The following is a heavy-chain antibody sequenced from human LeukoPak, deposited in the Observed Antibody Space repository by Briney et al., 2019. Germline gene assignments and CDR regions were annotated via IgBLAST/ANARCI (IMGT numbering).Heavy chain of an antibody. D-gene: IGHD1-26*01. CDR3: ARVLNRIVGATAAFDI. CDR1: GFTFSSYE. J-gene: IGHJ3*02. V-gene: IGHV3-48*03. Sequence: GGSLRLSCAASGFTFSSYEMNWVRQAPGKGLEWVSYISSSGSTIYYADSVEGRFTISRDNAKNTLYLQMNSLRAEDTAVYYCARVLNRIVGATAAFDIWGQGTMVTVSS. CDR2: ISSSGSTI.